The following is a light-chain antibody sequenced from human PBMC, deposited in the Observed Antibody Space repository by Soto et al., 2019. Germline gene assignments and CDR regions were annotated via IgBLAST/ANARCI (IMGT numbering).Light chain of an antibody. Sequence: ILLPLSPGILSPSLKESVTIPCRASQIISTSLAWYQVKPGKAPKLLIYAASTLESGVPSRFSATVSGTEFSLTITSLQPEDFAIYYCQQLFNSPITFGQGTRVDIK. J-gene: IGKJ5*01. V-gene: IGKV1-9*01. CDR1: QIISTS. CDR3: QQLFNSPIT. CDR2: AAS.